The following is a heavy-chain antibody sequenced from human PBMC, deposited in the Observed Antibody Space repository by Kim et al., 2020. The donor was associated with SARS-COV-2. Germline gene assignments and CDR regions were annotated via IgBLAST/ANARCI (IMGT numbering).Heavy chain of an antibody. V-gene: IGHV1-69*01. J-gene: IGHJ4*02. CDR2: A. CDR3: ARDEVGATPY. D-gene: IGHD1-26*01. Sequence: AKYAQKSQGRVTITADESTSTAYMELSSLGSEDTAVYYCARDEVGATPYWGQGTLVTVSS.